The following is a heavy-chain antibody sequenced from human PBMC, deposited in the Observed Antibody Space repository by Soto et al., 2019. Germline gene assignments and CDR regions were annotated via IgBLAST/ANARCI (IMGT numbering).Heavy chain of an antibody. CDR2: VYYTGST. CDR3: ARGPSDFGSGYYHGAFDI. D-gene: IGHD3-3*01. Sequence: QPGKGLEWIGYVYYTGSTSYYPSLKSRVTISVDTSKNQFSLKLSSVTAADTAVYYCARGPSDFGSGYYHGAFDIWVKGTMVTVSS. J-gene: IGHJ3*02. V-gene: IGHV4-31*02.